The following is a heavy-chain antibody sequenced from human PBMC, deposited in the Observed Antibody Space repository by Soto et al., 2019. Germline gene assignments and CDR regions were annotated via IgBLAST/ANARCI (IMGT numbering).Heavy chain of an antibody. V-gene: IGHV4-59*01. D-gene: IGHD5-18*01. J-gene: IGHJ4*02. Sequence: SETLSLTCTVSGGSITSYYWSWIRQPPGERLEWIGYIYYSGNTDYNPSLKSRVTISIDTSKNQFSLKLGSVTAADTAVYYCARVLKGTNFYGYFDYWGQGTLVTVSS. CDR1: GGSITSYY. CDR2: IYYSGNT. CDR3: ARVLKGTNFYGYFDY.